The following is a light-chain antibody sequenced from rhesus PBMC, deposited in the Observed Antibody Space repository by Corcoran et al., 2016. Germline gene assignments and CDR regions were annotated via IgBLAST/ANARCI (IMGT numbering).Light chain of an antibody. Sequence: EIVMTQSPATLSLSPGETATISCRTSQSVSSYLAWYQQKPGQAPRLPIYGASSRATGIPDRFSGSGSGTDFPLPISSLEPEDFAVYYCQETSNLFTFGPGTKLDIK. CDR2: GAS. J-gene: IGKJ3*01. CDR3: QETSNLFT. V-gene: IGKV3-31*02. CDR1: QSVSSY.